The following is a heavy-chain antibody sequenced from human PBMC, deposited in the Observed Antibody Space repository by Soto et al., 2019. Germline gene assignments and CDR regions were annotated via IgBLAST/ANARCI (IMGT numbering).Heavy chain of an antibody. Sequence: PSETLSLTCTVSGGSISSGGYYWSWIRQHPGKGLEWIGCIYYSGSTYYNPSLKSRVTISVDTSKNQFSLKLSSVTAADTAVYYCARLDHPLHYGMDVWGQGTTVTVSS. CDR3: ARLDHPLHYGMDV. J-gene: IGHJ6*02. V-gene: IGHV4-31*03. CDR1: GGSISSGGYY. CDR2: IYYSGST.